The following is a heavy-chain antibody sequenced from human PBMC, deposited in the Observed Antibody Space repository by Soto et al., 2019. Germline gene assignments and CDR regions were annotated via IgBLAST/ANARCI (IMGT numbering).Heavy chain of an antibody. CDR3: AKKVNSGSGSQYFDY. CDR2: IHYTGST. J-gene: IGHJ4*02. CDR1: GGSIGSYY. V-gene: IGHV4-59*01. D-gene: IGHD3-10*01. Sequence: SETLSLTCSVSGGSIGSYYWSWIRQPPGKGLEWIGFIHYTGSTKYNPSLKSRVTISVDTSQNQLSLTLSSVTAADTAIYYCAKKVNSGSGSQYFDYWGQGTLVTVSS.